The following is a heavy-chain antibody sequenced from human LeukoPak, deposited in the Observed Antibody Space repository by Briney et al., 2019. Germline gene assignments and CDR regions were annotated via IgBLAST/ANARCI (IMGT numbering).Heavy chain of an antibody. CDR3: ARGGEHDYGDYFDY. V-gene: IGHV1-2*02. D-gene: IGHD4-17*01. CDR2: INPNSGGT. J-gene: IGHJ4*02. Sequence: ASVNVSRTASGYTFTGYYMHWVRQAPGQGLEWMGWINPNSGGTNYAQKFQGRVTMTRDTSISTAYMELSRLRSDDTAVYYCARGGEHDYGDYFDYWGQGTLVTVSS. CDR1: GYTFTGYY.